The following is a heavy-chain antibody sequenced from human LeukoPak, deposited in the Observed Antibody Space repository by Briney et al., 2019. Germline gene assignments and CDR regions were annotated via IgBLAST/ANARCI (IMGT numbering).Heavy chain of an antibody. CDR3: ARDPTPRYCSGGSCYTHYGMDV. J-gene: IGHJ6*02. CDR1: GFTFSSYT. Sequence: GSLRLSCAASGFTFSSYTMNWVRQAPGKGLEWVSSISSSSSYIYYANSVKGRLTISRDNAKNSLYLQMNSLRAEDTAVYYCARDPTPRYCSGGSCYTHYGMDVWGQGTTVTVSS. V-gene: IGHV3-21*01. D-gene: IGHD2-15*01. CDR2: ISSSSSYI.